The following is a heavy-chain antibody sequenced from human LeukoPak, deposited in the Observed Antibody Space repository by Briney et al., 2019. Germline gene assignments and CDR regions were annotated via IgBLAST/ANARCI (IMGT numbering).Heavy chain of an antibody. CDR3: ARTTTSYDMIFDY. CDR2: IYYSGST. V-gene: IGHV4-59*08. Sequence: GSLRLSCAASGFTFSSYAMSWVRQPPGKGLEWIGYIYYSGSTNYNPSLKSRVTISVDTSKNQFSLKLSSVTAADTAVYYCARTTTSYDMIFDYWGQGTLVTVSS. J-gene: IGHJ4*02. CDR1: GFTFSSYA. D-gene: IGHD3-9*01.